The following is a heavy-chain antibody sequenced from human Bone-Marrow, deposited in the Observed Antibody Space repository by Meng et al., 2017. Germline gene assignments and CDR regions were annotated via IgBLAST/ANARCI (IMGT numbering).Heavy chain of an antibody. D-gene: IGHD4-11*01. CDR3: ARVRGGDYNVFRPYYFDY. Sequence: GSLRLSCTVSGGSISSYYWSWIRQPAGKGLEWIGRIYTSGSTNYNPSLKSRVTMSVDTSKNQFSLKLSSVTAADTAVYYCARVRGGDYNVFRPYYFDYWGQGTLVTVSS. CDR1: GGSISSYY. J-gene: IGHJ4*02. V-gene: IGHV4-4*07. CDR2: IYTSGST.